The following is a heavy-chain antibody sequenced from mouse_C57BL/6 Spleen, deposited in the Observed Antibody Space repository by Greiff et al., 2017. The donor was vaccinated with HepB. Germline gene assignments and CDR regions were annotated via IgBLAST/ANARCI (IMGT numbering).Heavy chain of an antibody. V-gene: IGHV1-26*01. J-gene: IGHJ2*01. D-gene: IGHD1-1*01. CDR3: ASGGYYGSSSY. CDR2: INPNNGGT. CDR1: GYTFTDYY. Sequence: EVKLVESGPELVKPGASVKISCKASGYTFTDYYMNWVKQSHGKSLEWIGDINPNNGGTSYNQKFKGKATLTVDKSSSTAYMELRSLTSEDSAVYYCASGGYYGSSSYWGQGTTLTVSS.